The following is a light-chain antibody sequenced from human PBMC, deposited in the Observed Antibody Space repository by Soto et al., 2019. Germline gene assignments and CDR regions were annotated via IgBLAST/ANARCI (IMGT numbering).Light chain of an antibody. CDR3: SSFSSTSTIV. J-gene: IGLJ2*01. CDR2: EVS. Sequence: QSVLTQPASVSGSPGQSITISCIGSSSDVGGYNYVSWYQHHPGRAPKPMIFEVSDRPSGVSSRFSGSKSGNTAYLTISGLQAEDEADYYCSSFSSTSTIVFGGGTKLTVL. V-gene: IGLV2-14*01. CDR1: SSDVGGYNY.